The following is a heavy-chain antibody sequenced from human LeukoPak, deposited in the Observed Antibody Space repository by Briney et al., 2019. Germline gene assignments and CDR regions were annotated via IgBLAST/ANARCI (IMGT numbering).Heavy chain of an antibody. Sequence: SVKVSCKDCGGTFSSYAISWVRQAAGQGLEWVGRIIPFLGIANYPQNFQGRVTITADKSTSTAYTERSSLISEDTAVYYCSPYPKTTANWFDPWGQGTLVTVSS. CDR3: SPYPKTTANWFDP. V-gene: IGHV1-69*04. CDR1: GGTFSSYA. J-gene: IGHJ5*02. CDR2: IIPFLGIA. D-gene: IGHD4-11*01.